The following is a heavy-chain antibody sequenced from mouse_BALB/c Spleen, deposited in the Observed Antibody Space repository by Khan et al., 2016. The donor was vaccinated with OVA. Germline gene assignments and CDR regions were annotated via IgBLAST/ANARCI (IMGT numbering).Heavy chain of an antibody. CDR1: GYTFTSYY. J-gene: IGHJ3*01. D-gene: IGHD1-1*02. V-gene: IGHV1S81*02. CDR2: INPSNGGT. CDR3: ARWGWAAFAY. Sequence: QVQLQQPGAELVKPGASVKLSCKASGYTFTSYYIYWVKQRPGQGLEWIGGINPSNGGTYFNEKFESKATLTVDKSSSTAFMQVSSLTSEDSAGYYGARWGWAAFAYWGQGTLVTVAA.